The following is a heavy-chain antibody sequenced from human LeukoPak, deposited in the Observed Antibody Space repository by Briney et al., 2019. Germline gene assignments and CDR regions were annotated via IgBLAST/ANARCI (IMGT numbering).Heavy chain of an antibody. CDR1: GGSISSYY. CDR2: IYYSGST. Sequence: SETLSLTCTVSGGSISSYYWGWIRQPPGKGLERIGRIYYSGSTYYNPSLKSRVTISVDTSKNQFSLKLSSVTAADTAVYYCARHVRLRVHYYYYYMDVWGKGTTVTISS. J-gene: IGHJ6*03. D-gene: IGHD2-15*01. V-gene: IGHV4-39*01. CDR3: ARHVRLRVHYYYYYMDV.